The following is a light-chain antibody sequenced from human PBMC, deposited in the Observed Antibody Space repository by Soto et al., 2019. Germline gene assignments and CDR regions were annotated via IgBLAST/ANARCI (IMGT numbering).Light chain of an antibody. J-gene: IGLJ1*01. CDR3: SSYTSSSSLV. CDR1: SSDVGDYNF. V-gene: IGLV2-14*03. Sequence: HPAPVPGSPGQSITISCTGTSSDVGDYNFVSWYQQHPGKAPKLMIYDVSNRPSGVSNRFSGSKSGNTASLTISGLQAEDEADYYCSSYTSSSSLVFGTGTKVTVL. CDR2: DVS.